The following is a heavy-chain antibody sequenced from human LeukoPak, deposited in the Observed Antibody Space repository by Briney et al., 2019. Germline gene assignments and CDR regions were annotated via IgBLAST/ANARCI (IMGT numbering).Heavy chain of an antibody. J-gene: IGHJ4*02. V-gene: IGHV4-31*03. CDR3: ARATQLAYYFDY. CDR1: GASISSGGYY. D-gene: IGHD6-13*01. Sequence: SETLSLTRTVSGASISSGGYYWSWLRQHPGKGLEWIGYIYYSGSTYYNPSLKSRVTISVDTSKNQFSLKLSSVTAADTAVYYCARATQLAYYFDYWGQGTLVTVSS. CDR2: IYYSGST.